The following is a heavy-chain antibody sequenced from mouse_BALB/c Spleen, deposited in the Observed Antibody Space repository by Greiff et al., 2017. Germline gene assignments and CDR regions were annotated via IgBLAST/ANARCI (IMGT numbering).Heavy chain of an antibody. V-gene: IGHV1-4*01. CDR3: ASSGNYYWYFDV. CDR2: INPSSGYT. Sequence: QVQLQQSGAELARPGASVKMSCKASGYTFTSYTMHWVKQRPGQGLEWIGYINPSSGYTNYNQKFKDKATLTADKSSSTAYMQLSSLTSEDSAVYYCASSGNYYWYFDVWGAGTTVTVSS. CDR1: GYTFTSYT. J-gene: IGHJ1*01. D-gene: IGHD2-1*01.